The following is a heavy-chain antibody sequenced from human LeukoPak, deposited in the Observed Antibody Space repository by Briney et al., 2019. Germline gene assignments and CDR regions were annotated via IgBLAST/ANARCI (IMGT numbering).Heavy chain of an antibody. CDR2: IYYSGST. J-gene: IGHJ4*02. D-gene: IGHD4-23*01. Sequence: SETLSLTCTVSGGSISSYYWSWIRQPSGKGLEGIGYIYYSGSTNYNPSLKSRVTISVDTSKNQFSLKLSSVTAADTAVYYCARDTVVRGFDYWGQGTLVTVSS. CDR1: GGSISSYY. V-gene: IGHV4-59*01. CDR3: ARDTVVRGFDY.